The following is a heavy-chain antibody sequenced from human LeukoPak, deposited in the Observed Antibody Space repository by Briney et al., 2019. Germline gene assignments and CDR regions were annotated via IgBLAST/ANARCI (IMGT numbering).Heavy chain of an antibody. CDR3: AREDPQTTVPEGMDV. CDR2: IYTSGST. CDR1: GGSISSYY. Sequence: PSETLSLTCTVSGGSISSYYWSWIRQPAGKGLEGIGRIYTSGSTNYNPSLKSRVTISVDTSKNQFSLQLRSVTAADTAVYYCAREDPQTTVPEGMDVWGQGTTVTVSS. D-gene: IGHD4-17*01. J-gene: IGHJ6*02. V-gene: IGHV4-4*07.